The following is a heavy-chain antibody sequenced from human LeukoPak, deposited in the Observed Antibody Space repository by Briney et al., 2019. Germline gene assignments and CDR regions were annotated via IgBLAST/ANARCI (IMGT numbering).Heavy chain of an antibody. Sequence: SETLSLTCAVSGGSFSGYYWTWIRQPPGKGLEWIGEVNHSGSTNYNPSLNSRVTISLDTPKNQFSLKLTSVTAADTAVYYCARVFKTMVRGVISWFDPWGQGTLVTVSS. CDR2: VNHSGST. V-gene: IGHV4-34*01. J-gene: IGHJ5*02. D-gene: IGHD3-10*01. CDR1: GGSFSGYY. CDR3: ARVFKTMVRGVISWFDP.